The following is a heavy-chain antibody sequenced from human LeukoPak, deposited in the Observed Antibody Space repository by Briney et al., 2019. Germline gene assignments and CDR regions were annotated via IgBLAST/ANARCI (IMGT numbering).Heavy chain of an antibody. Sequence: GGSLRLSCAASGFTFDDYAMHWVRQAPGKGREWGGLIKSKTDGRTTDYSAPVKGRFTISRDDSKNMLYLQMNSLKTEDTAVYFCATGWGGFDYWGQGTLVTVSS. CDR2: IKSKTDGRTT. CDR1: GFTFDDYA. D-gene: IGHD3-10*01. J-gene: IGHJ4*02. V-gene: IGHV3-15*01. CDR3: ATGWGGFDY.